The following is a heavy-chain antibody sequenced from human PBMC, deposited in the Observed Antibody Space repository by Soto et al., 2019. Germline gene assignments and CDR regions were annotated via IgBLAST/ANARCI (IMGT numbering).Heavy chain of an antibody. CDR2: INHSGST. V-gene: IGHV4-34*01. CDR1: GGSFSGYY. CDR3: AGVGDYVWGSYRPSRYFDY. Sequence: PSETLSLTCAVYGGSFSGYYWSWIRQPPGKGLEWIGEINHSGSTNYNPSLKSRVTISVDTSKNQFSLKLSSVTAADTAVYYCAGVGDYVWGSYRPSRYFDYWGQGTLVTVSS. J-gene: IGHJ4*02. D-gene: IGHD3-16*02.